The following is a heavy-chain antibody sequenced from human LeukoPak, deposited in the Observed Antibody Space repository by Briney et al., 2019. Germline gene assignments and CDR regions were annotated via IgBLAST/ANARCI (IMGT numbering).Heavy chain of an antibody. CDR3: ATASIAVAGLFDY. J-gene: IGHJ4*02. CDR1: GYTLTELS. D-gene: IGHD6-19*01. V-gene: IGHV1-24*01. CDR2: FDPEDGET. Sequence: ASVKVSCKVSGYTLTELSMHWVRQAPGKGLEWLGGFDPEDGETIYAQKFQGRVTMTEDTSTDTAYMELSSLRSEDTAVYYCATASIAVAGLFDYWGQGTLVTVSS.